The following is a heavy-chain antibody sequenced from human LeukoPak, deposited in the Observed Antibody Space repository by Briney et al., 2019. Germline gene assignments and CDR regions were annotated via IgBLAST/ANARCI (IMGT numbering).Heavy chain of an antibody. J-gene: IGHJ4*02. CDR2: TYYRSTWYY. CDR3: AREELGFDH. D-gene: IGHD3-16*01. Sequence: SQTLSLICAISGDSVSSNSAAWTWIRQSPSRGLEWLGRTYYRSTWYYEYSVSVESRITINPETSKNQFSLQVNSVSPEDTAVYYCAREELGFDHWGQGTLVTVSS. CDR1: GDSVSSNSAA. V-gene: IGHV6-1*01.